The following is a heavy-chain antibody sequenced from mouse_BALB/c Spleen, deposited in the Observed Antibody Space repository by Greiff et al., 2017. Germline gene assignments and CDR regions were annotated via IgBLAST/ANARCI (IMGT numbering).Heavy chain of an antibody. CDR2: ILPGSGST. CDR3: ARGGLYYGFSYYFDY. Sequence: VKLMESGAELMKPGASVKISCKATGYTFSSYWIEWVKQRPGHGLEWIGEILPGSGSTNYNEKFKGKATFTADTSSNTAYMQLSSLTSEDSAVYYCARGGLYYGFSYYFDYWGQGTTLTVSS. CDR1: GYTFSSYW. D-gene: IGHD1-1*01. J-gene: IGHJ2*01. V-gene: IGHV1-9*01.